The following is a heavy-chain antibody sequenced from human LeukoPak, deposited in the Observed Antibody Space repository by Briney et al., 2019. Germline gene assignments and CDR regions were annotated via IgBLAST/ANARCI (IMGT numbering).Heavy chain of an antibody. V-gene: IGHV4-39*07. CDR2: IYYSGST. CDR1: GGSISSSSYY. Sequence: PSETLSLTCTVSGGSISSSSYYWGWIRQPPGKGLEWIGSIYYSGSTYYNPSLKSRVTISVDTSKNQFSLKLSPVTAADTAVYYCARDRRDWFDPWGQGTLVTVSS. CDR3: ARDRRDWFDP. J-gene: IGHJ5*02.